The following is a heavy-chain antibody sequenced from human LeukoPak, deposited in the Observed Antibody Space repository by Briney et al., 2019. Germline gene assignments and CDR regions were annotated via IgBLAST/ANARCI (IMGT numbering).Heavy chain of an antibody. CDR1: GYTFTNYG. V-gene: IGHV1-18*01. J-gene: IGHJ5*02. CDR2: ISAYNGNT. Sequence: ASVKVSCKASGYTFTNYGISWVRQAPGQGLEWMGWISAYNGNTNYAQKNQDRVTMTTDISTSTAYMELRSLRSDDTAVYYCARDLAWGTSEAYDSSGNWLDPWGQGTLVTVSS. D-gene: IGHD3-22*01. CDR3: ARDLAWGTSEAYDSSGNWLDP.